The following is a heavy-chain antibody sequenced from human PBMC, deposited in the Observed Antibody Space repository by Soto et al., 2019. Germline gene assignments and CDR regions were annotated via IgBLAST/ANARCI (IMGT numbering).Heavy chain of an antibody. CDR1: GFTFSNYW. D-gene: IGHD2-15*01. CDR2: IKPDGSDK. J-gene: IGHJ5*02. Sequence: GGSLRLSCAASGFTFSNYWMSWVRQAPGKGLEWVANIKPDGSDKYYVDSVKGRFTISRDNARNSLYLQMNTLRAEDTAVYYCARDQTPIWFDHWGQGTLVTVSS. V-gene: IGHV3-7*03. CDR3: ARDQTPIWFDH.